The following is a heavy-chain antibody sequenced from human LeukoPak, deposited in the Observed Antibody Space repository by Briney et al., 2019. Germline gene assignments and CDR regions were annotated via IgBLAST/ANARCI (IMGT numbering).Heavy chain of an antibody. J-gene: IGHJ6*03. D-gene: IGHD1-26*01. CDR1: GFTFSTYW. Sequence: GGSLRLSCAASGFTFSTYWMHWVRQAPGKGLVWVSRINSDGSSISYADSVKGRFTISRDNAENTVYLQMNSLRAEDTAIYYCARDPYNGNYGDSYYYYMDVWGKGTTVTISS. V-gene: IGHV3-74*01. CDR3: ARDPYNGNYGDSYYYYMDV. CDR2: INSDGSSI.